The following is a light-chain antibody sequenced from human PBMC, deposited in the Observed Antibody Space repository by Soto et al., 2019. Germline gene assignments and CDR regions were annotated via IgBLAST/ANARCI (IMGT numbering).Light chain of an antibody. Sequence: QSVLTQPPSGSGAPGQRGTISCAGRWSNIGENHEVHWYQPLPGPAPPLLIFSNKQRPAGLPARSSGSKSGPSASLAIRGLQSGDEGDHCCPAWDESLNGFYVFGTGTKVT. V-gene: IGLV1-44*01. CDR2: SNK. CDR1: WSNIGENHE. J-gene: IGLJ1*01. CDR3: PAWDESLNGFYV.